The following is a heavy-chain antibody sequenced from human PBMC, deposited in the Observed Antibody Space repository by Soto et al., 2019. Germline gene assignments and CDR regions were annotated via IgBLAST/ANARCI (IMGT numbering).Heavy chain of an antibody. V-gene: IGHV3-53*01. CDR1: GFAVSSKY. D-gene: IGHD6-19*01. J-gene: IGHJ4*02. CDR3: VQTTGWPGFDF. Sequence: EVQLVESRGGLIQPGGSLRLSCAASGFAVSSKYMTWVRQAPGKGLEWVSVIYGGGTTYYADSVKGRFTISRDTSKNTLYLQMNSLRAEDTAVYYCVQTTGWPGFDFWGXGTLVTVSS. CDR2: IYGGGTT.